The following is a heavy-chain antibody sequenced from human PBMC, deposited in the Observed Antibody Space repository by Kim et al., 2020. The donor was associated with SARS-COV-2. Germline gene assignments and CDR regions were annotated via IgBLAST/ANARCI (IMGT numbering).Heavy chain of an antibody. D-gene: IGHD6-13*01. V-gene: IGHV3-33*06. CDR3: AKDLLDSSSWYLSYYYYGRGD. J-gene: IGHJ6*02. Sequence: GGSLRLSCAASGFTFSSYGMHWVRQAPGKGLEWVAVIWYDGSNKYYADSVKGRFTISRDNSKNTLYLQMNSLRAEDTAVYYCAKDLLDSSSWYLSYYYYGRGDWGQGATVTVSS. CDR2: IWYDGSNK. CDR1: GFTFSSYG.